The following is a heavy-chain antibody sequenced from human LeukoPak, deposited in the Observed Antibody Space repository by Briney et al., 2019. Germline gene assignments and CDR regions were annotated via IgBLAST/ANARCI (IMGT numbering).Heavy chain of an antibody. CDR3: AGARPSHDYYDTSGYRGCFDY. Sequence: GGSLRLSCAASGFTFSSYSMNWVRQVPGRGLEWVSSISHSSDYIYYADSAKGRFTISRDNAKNSLYLQMNGLRAEDTAVYYCAGARPSHDYYDTSGYRGCFDYWGRGTLVTVSS. CDR1: GFTFSSYS. V-gene: IGHV3-21*01. CDR2: ISHSSDYI. D-gene: IGHD3-22*01. J-gene: IGHJ4*02.